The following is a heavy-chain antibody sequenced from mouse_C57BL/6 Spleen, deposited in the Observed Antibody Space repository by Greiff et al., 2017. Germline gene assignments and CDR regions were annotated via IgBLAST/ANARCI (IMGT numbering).Heavy chain of an antibody. J-gene: IGHJ3*01. CDR2: IYPGSGNT. CDR3: AVNYDYATWFAY. Sequence: VQGVESGAELVRPGASVKLSCKASGYTFTDYYINWVKQRPGQGLEWIARIYPGSGNTYYNEKFKGKATLTAEKSSSTAYMQLSSLTSEDSAVYFCAVNYDYATWFAYWGQRTLVTVSA. V-gene: IGHV1-76*01. CDR1: GYTFTDYY. D-gene: IGHD2-4*01.